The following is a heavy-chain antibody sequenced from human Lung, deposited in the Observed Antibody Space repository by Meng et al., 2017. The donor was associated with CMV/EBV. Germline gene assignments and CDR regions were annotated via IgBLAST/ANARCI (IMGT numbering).Heavy chain of an antibody. CDR3: ARVGSSSGSYYY. V-gene: IGHV3-7*01. CDR1: GFTFSNNW. J-gene: IGHJ4*02. Sequence: SXAASGFTFSNNWMSWVRQAPGKGLEWVASIKKDGSEEYYVDSVKGRFTTSRDNAKNSLYLQMNILRAEDTAVYYCARVGSSSGSYYYWGQGTLVXVSS. D-gene: IGHD3-10*01. CDR2: IKKDGSEE.